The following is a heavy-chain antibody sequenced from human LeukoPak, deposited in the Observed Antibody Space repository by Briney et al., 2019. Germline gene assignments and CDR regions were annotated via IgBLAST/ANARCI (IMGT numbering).Heavy chain of an antibody. CDR3: AATYSYDSSGYL. CDR2: IVVGSGNT. J-gene: IGHJ4*02. D-gene: IGHD3-22*01. Sequence: GASVKVSCKASGFTFTSSAMQWVRQARGQRGEGIGWIVVGSGNTNYAQKFQERDTITRDMDTSTDYMELSSLRSEDTAVYYCAATYSYDSSGYLWGQGTLVTVSS. V-gene: IGHV1-58*02. CDR1: GFTFTSSA.